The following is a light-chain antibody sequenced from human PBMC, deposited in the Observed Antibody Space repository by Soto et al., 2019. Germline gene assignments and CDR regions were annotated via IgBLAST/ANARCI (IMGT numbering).Light chain of an antibody. CDR1: QTISSNN. CDR3: QQYGSWT. J-gene: IGKJ1*01. CDR2: GTS. V-gene: IGKV3-20*01. Sequence: EIVLTQSPGTLSVSPGERATLSCRASQTISSNNLAWYQQKPGQAPSLLIYGTSSRATGIPDRFSGTGSGKDFTLPNSRLEPGDASISYCQQYGSWTFVQGTKLEIK.